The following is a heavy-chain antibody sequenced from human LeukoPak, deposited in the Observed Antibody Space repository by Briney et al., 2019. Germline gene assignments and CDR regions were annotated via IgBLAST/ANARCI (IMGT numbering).Heavy chain of an antibody. J-gene: IGHJ4*02. Sequence: PSETLSLTCTVSGYSISSGYYWGWIRQPPGKGLEWIGSIYHSGSTNYNPSLKSRVTMSVDTSKNQFSLKLSSVTAADTAVYYCARGRHSSSWEDHFDYWGQGTLVTVSS. V-gene: IGHV4-38-2*02. CDR1: GYSISSGYY. D-gene: IGHD6-13*01. CDR3: ARGRHSSSWEDHFDY. CDR2: IYHSGST.